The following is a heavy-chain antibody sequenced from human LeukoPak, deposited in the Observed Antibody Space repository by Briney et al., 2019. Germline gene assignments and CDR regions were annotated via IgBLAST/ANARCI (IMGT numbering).Heavy chain of an antibody. D-gene: IGHD5-18*01. CDR2: ISSSSSYT. CDR1: GFTFSSYN. V-gene: IGHV3-21*01. J-gene: IGHJ4*02. Sequence: GGSLRLSCAASGFTFSSYNMNWVRQAPGKGLEWVSSISSSSSYTYYAASVKGRFTISRDNAKNSLYLQMNSLRAEDTAVYYCARVQNSYGYCYFDYWGQGTLVTASS. CDR3: ARVQNSYGYCYFDY.